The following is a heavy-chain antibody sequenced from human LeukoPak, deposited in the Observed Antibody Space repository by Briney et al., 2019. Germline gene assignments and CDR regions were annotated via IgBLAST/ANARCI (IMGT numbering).Heavy chain of an antibody. CDR1: GGSISSYY. CDR3: ARSHADWNTIYWFDP. Sequence: SETLSLTCTVSGGSISSYYWSWIRQPPGKGLEWIGYIYYSRSTNYNPSLKSRVTISIDTSKNQFSLKLSSVTAADTAVYYCARSHADWNTIYWFDPWGQGSLVTVSS. V-gene: IGHV4-59*01. CDR2: IYYSRST. J-gene: IGHJ5*02. D-gene: IGHD1/OR15-1a*01.